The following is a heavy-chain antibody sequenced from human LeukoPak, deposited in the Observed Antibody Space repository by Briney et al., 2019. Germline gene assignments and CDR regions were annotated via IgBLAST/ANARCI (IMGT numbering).Heavy chain of an antibody. J-gene: IGHJ4*02. CDR3: GKDRSAVAATSCFDC. CDR1: GFTFNSYA. Sequence: GSLRLSCAASGFTFNSYAMSWVRQAPGKGLEWVSTISGSGGSTYYADSVKGRFTISRDNSKNTLYLQMNSLRAEDTAVYYCGKDRSAVAATSCFDCWGQGTLVTVSS. D-gene: IGHD2-15*01. CDR2: ISGSGGST. V-gene: IGHV3-23*01.